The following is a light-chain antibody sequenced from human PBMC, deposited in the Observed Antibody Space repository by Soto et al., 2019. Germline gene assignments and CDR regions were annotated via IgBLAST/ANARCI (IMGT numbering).Light chain of an antibody. CDR1: QNIRND. CDR2: GAS. V-gene: IGKV3-15*01. J-gene: IGKJ2*01. CDR3: HQYNTYMYT. Sequence: EILMSQSPATLSVSPGERATLSCRVSQNIRNDLAWYQQKPGQAPRLLIYGASIRHTGIPTRFSGSGSGTEFTLTVSSLQPEDYAVYYCHQYNTYMYTFGQGTKLEI.